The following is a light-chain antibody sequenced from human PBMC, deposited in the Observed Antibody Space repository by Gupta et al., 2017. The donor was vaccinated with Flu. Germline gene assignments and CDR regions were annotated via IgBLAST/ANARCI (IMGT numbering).Light chain of an antibody. CDR1: SSDVGGYNY. V-gene: IGLV2-8*01. J-gene: IGLJ2*01. CDR3: CSYGGSKF. Sequence: QSALTPPPSASGSPGQSVTISCTGTSSDVGGYNYVSWYQQHPGKAPKLIIYEVNKRPSGVPDRFSGSKSGNTASLTVSGLLAEDEADYYCCSYGGSKFFGGGTKLTVL. CDR2: EVN.